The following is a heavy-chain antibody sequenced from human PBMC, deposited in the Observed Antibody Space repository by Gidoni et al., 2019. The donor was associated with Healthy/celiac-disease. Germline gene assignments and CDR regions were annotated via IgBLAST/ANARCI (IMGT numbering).Heavy chain of an antibody. CDR1: GFTFRSYE. V-gene: IGHV3-48*03. J-gene: IGHJ4*02. CDR3: ASDRTEGYSGYDGFFDY. CDR2: ISSIGSTI. Sequence: VQLVESGGGLVQTGGSLRLSCAASGFTFRSYEMNWVRQAPGKGLGWVSYISSIGSTIYYAYSVEGRFTISRDNAKNSLYLQMNSLRAEDTAVYYCASDRTEGYSGYDGFFDYWGQGTLVTVSS. D-gene: IGHD5-12*01.